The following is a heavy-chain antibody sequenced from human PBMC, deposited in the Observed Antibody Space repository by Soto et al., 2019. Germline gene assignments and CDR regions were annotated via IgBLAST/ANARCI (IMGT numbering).Heavy chain of an antibody. CDR2: IRSKANSYAT. V-gene: IGHV3-73*02. CDR1: GFTFSGSA. J-gene: IGHJ4*02. D-gene: IGHD4-17*01. CDR3: AKLGPPTGFDY. Sequence: EVQLVESGGGLVQPGGSLKLSCAASGFTFSGSAMHWVRQASGKGLEWVGRIRSKANSYATAYAASVKGRFTISRDNSKNTLYLQMNSLRVEDTALYYCAKLGPPTGFDYWGQGILVTVSS.